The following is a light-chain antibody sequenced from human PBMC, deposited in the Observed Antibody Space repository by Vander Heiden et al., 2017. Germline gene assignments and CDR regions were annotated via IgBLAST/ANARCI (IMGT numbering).Light chain of an antibody. CDR3: QQRSNWPLT. Sequence: EIVLTHSPDTLSLSPGERATLSCRASQSVSSYLAWYQQKPGQAPRLLIYDASNRTTGIPARFSGSGSGTDFTLTISSLEPEDFAVYYCQQRSNWPLTFGGGTKVEIK. V-gene: IGKV3-11*01. CDR2: DAS. CDR1: QSVSSY. J-gene: IGKJ4*01.